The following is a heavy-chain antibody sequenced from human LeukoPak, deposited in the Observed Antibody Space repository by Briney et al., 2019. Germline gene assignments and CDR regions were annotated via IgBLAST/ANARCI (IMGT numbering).Heavy chain of an antibody. CDR3: ARVVDIVATIWFDY. J-gene: IGHJ4*02. CDR1: GFTFSSSW. D-gene: IGHD5-12*01. CDR2: IKEDGREK. Sequence: GGSLRLSCATSGFTFSSSWMSWVRQAPGKGLECVANIKEDGREKYYVDSVKGRFTISRDNAKNSLNLQMNSLRAEDTAVYYCARVVDIVATIWFDYWGQGTLVTVSS. V-gene: IGHV3-7*01.